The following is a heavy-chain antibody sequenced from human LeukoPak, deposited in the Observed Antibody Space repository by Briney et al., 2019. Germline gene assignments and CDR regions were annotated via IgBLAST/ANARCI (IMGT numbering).Heavy chain of an antibody. CDR1: GFTFSSYG. D-gene: IGHD1-14*01. CDR2: ISGSGGST. Sequence: PGGTLRLSCAASGFTFSSYGMSWVRQAPGKGLEWVSAISGSGGSTYYADSVKGRFTISRDNSKNTLYLQMNSLRAEDTAVYYCAKDPEGGRRGPAYFDYWGQGTLVTVSS. CDR3: AKDPEGGRRGPAYFDY. J-gene: IGHJ4*02. V-gene: IGHV3-23*01.